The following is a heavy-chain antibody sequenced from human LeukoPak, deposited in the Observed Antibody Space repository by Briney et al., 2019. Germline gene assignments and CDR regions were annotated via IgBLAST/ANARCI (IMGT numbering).Heavy chain of an antibody. CDR3: AKESTTYYPNWFDP. D-gene: IGHD3-10*01. V-gene: IGHV3-43*02. J-gene: IGHJ5*02. CDR2: ISGGGGST. CDR1: GFTFDDYA. Sequence: PGGSLRLSCAASGFTFDDYAMHWVRQAPGKGLEWVSLISGGGGSTYYADSVKGRFTISRDNSKNSLYLQMNSLRTEDTALYYCAKESTTYYPNWFDPWGQGTLVTVSS.